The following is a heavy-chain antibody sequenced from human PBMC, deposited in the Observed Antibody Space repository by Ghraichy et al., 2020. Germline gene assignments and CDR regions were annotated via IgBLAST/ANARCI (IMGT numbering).Heavy chain of an antibody. CDR3: AKDLEKKIGYYGSGSYYSGSKN. CDR2: ISWNSGSI. V-gene: IGHV3-9*01. CDR1: GFTFDDYA. Sequence: GGSLRLSCAASGFTFDDYAMHWVRQAPGKGLEWVSGISWNSGSIGYADSVKGRFTISRDNAKNSLYLQMNSLRAEDTALYYCAKDLEKKIGYYGSGSYYSGSKNWGQGTLVTVSS. J-gene: IGHJ4*02. D-gene: IGHD3-10*01.